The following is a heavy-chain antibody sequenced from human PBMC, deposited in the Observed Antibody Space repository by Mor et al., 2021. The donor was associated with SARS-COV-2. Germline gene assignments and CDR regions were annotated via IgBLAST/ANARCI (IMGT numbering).Heavy chain of an antibody. J-gene: IGHJ6*02. CDR2: ICDSGEI. Sequence: ICDSGEIVYNASLRGRVTVSADTSKNQFSLKMGSLTAADTALYFCARRPSPHYFGMDVWGQGTTVTVSS. CDR3: ARRPSPHYFGMDV. V-gene: IGHV4-28*02.